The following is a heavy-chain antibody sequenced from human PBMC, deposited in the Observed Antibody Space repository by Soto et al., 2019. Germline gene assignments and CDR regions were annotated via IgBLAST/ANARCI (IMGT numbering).Heavy chain of an antibody. CDR1: GYTFDSYG. V-gene: IGHV1-18*01. CDR2: ISTYTGNT. J-gene: IGHJ4*02. D-gene: IGHD3-10*01. CDR3: VRDVSVSSGSFGGY. Sequence: QVQLVQSGPELKKPGAAVRVSCKASGYTFDSYGLSWVRQAPGQGLERMGWISTYTGNTDYPQRFEDRVTMDTEASTSTAYLDLRSLTSDDTAVYYCVRDVSVSSGSFGGYWGQGTLVTVSS.